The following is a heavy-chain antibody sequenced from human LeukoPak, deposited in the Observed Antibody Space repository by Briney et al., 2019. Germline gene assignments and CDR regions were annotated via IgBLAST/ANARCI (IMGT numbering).Heavy chain of an antibody. CDR1: GGTFSSYA. CDR3: ARDVGITMIAASQKENDY. J-gene: IGHJ4*02. CDR2: IIPILGIA. D-gene: IGHD3-22*01. V-gene: IGHV1-69*04. Sequence: GASVKVSCKASGGTFSSYAISWVRQAPGQGLEWMGRIIPILGIANYAQKFQGRVTITAEKSTSTAYMELSSLRSEDTAVYYCARDVGITMIAASQKENDYWGQGTLVTVSS.